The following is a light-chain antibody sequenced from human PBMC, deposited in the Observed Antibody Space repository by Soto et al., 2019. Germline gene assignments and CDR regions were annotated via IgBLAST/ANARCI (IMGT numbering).Light chain of an antibody. CDR2: EVS. CDR3: SSYTSIITRV. V-gene: IGLV2-14*01. CDR1: SSDVGGYNY. Sequence: QSVLTQPASVSGSPGQSITISCTGTSSDVGGYNYVSWYQQHPGKAPKLMIYEVSNRPSGVSNRFSGSKSGNTASLTISGLQAEEEADFYCSSYTSIITRVFGGGTNLTVL. J-gene: IGLJ3*02.